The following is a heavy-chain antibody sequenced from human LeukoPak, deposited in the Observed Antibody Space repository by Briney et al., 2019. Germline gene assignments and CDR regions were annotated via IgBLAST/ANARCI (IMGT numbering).Heavy chain of an antibody. D-gene: IGHD6-13*01. Sequence: SETLSLTCAVYGGSFNAYYWSWIRQPPGKGLEWIAEIYHDGNTNYNPSLKSRVMISVDTSNNQFSLKLSSVTAADTAVYYCARAAAVDYWGQGTLVTVSS. CDR2: IYHDGNT. CDR3: ARAAAVDY. CDR1: GGSFNAYY. J-gene: IGHJ4*02. V-gene: IGHV4-34*01.